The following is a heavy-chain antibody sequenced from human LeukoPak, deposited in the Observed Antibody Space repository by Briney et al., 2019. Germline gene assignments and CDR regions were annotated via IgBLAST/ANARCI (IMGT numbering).Heavy chain of an antibody. V-gene: IGHV3-9*01. D-gene: IGHD5-18*01. CDR1: GFTFDDYA. J-gene: IGHJ6*02. CDR3: AKGSAAMVRDYYYGMDV. CDR2: ISWNSGSI. Sequence: AGGSLRLSCAASGFTFDDYAMHWVRQAPGKGLEWVSGISWNSGSIGYADSVKGRFTISRDNAKNSLYLQMNSLRAEDTALYYCAKGSAAMVRDYYYGMDVWGQGTTVTVSS.